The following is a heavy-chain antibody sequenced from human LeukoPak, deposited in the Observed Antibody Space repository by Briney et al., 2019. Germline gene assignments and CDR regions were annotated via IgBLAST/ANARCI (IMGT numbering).Heavy chain of an antibody. Sequence: SETLSLTCTVSGDSISNYYWTWIRQPPGKGLEWIGYIYYSGSTNYNPSLKSRVTISIDTSKNQFSLKLSSVTAADTAVYYSAREKGYNWNYSSDYWGQGTLVTVSS. V-gene: IGHV4-59*12. CDR1: GDSISNYY. CDR3: AREKGYNWNYSSDY. J-gene: IGHJ4*02. CDR2: IYYSGST. D-gene: IGHD1-7*01.